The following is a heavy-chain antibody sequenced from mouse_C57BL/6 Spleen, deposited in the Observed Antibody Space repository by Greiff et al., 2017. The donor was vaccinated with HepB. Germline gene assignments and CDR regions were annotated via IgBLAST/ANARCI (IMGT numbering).Heavy chain of an antibody. J-gene: IGHJ4*01. CDR3: ARCDYDEGMDY. Sequence: QVQLKESGAELVKPGASVKISCKASGYAFSSYWMNWVKQRPGKGLEWIGQIYPGDGDTNYNGKFKGKATLTADKSSSTAYMQLSSLTSEDSAVYFCARCDYDEGMDYWGQGTSVTVSS. V-gene: IGHV1-80*01. CDR2: IYPGDGDT. CDR1: GYAFSSYW. D-gene: IGHD2-4*01.